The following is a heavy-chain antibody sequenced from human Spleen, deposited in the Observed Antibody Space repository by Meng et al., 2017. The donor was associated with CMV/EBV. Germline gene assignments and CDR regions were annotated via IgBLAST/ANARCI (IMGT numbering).Heavy chain of an antibody. D-gene: IGHD1-14*01. CDR1: GFTFSSYS. J-gene: IGHJ4*02. Sequence: GESLKISCAASGFTFSSYSMHWVRQVPGKGLLWVSRINGDGSSTSYADSVKGRFTISRDNAKNTLFLQMNSLRGEDTAVYYCAKPGAEFDHYFDYWGQGTLVTVSS. CDR2: INGDGSST. CDR3: AKPGAEFDHYFDY. V-gene: IGHV3-74*01.